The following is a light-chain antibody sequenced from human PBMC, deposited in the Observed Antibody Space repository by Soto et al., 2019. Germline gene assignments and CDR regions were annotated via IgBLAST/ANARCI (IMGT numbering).Light chain of an antibody. CDR2: DVN. CDR3: CSYAGSYTWV. V-gene: IGLV2-11*01. CDR1: SSDVGNYNY. Sequence: QSALTQPRSVSGSPGQSVTISCTGTSSDVGNYNYVSWYQQHPGKAPKVMIYDVNKWPSGVPDRFSGSKSGNTASLTISGLQAEDEADYYSCSYAGSYTWVFGGGTKLTVL. J-gene: IGLJ3*02.